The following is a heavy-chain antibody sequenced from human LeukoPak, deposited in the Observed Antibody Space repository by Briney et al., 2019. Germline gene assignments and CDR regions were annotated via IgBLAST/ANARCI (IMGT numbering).Heavy chain of an antibody. D-gene: IGHD1-14*01. J-gene: IGHJ5*02. CDR2: IIPIFGTA. Sequence: SVKVSCKASGGTFSSYAISWVRQAPGQGLEWMGGIIPIFGTANYAQKFQGRVTITADESTSTAYMELSSLSSEDTAVYYCARALIPEDWFDPWGQGTLVTVSS. V-gene: IGHV1-69*13. CDR3: ARALIPEDWFDP. CDR1: GGTFSSYA.